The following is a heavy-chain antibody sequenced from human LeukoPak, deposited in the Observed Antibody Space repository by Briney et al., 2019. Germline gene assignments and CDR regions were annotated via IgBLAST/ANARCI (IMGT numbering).Heavy chain of an antibody. Sequence: ASVKVSCKASGYTFTGYYMHWVRQAPGQGLEWMGWINPNSGGTNYAQKFQGRVTMTRDTSISTAYMELSRLRSDDTAVYYCARAQQWLGGWFDPWGQGTLVTVSP. J-gene: IGHJ5*02. V-gene: IGHV1-2*02. D-gene: IGHD6-19*01. CDR1: GYTFTGYY. CDR3: ARAQQWLGGWFDP. CDR2: INPNSGGT.